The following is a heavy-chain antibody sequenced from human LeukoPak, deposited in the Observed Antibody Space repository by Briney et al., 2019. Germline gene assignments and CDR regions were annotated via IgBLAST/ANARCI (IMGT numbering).Heavy chain of an antibody. J-gene: IGHJ4*02. CDR3: ARAMVRGVRLFDH. Sequence: PSETLSLTCTVSGGSISSGGYYWSWLPHHPGKGLEWIGYIYYSGSNYYNPSLKSRVTISVDTSKNQFSLKLSSVTAADTAVYYCARAMVRGVRLFDHWGQGTLVTVSS. V-gene: IGHV4-31*03. CDR2: IYYSGSN. D-gene: IGHD3-10*01. CDR1: GGSISSGGYY.